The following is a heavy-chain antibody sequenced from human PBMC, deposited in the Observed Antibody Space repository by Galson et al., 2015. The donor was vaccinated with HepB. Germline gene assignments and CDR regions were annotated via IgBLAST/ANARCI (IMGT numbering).Heavy chain of an antibody. CDR1: GYTFTSYY. V-gene: IGHV1-46*01. CDR2: INPSVGST. D-gene: IGHD3-3*01. CDR3: ARDGFLEWLFGGAPDRYGMDV. Sequence: SVKVSCKASGYTFTSYYMHWVRQAPGQGLEWMGIINPSVGSTSYAQKFQGRVTMTRDTSTSTVYMELSSLRSEDTAVYYCARDGFLEWLFGGAPDRYGMDVWGQGTLVTVSS. J-gene: IGHJ6*02.